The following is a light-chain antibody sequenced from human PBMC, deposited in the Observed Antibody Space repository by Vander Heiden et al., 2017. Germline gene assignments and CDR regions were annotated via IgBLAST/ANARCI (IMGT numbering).Light chain of an antibody. V-gene: IGKV4-1*01. CDR2: WAS. CDR3: QQYYTTPHT. J-gene: IGKJ2*01. CDR1: QSVLHSSNNKNY. Sequence: DIVMTQSPDSLAGCLGERATINCKSSQSVLHSSNNKNYLAWYQQKPGQPPKLLIYWASTRESGVPDRFSVSGSGTDFTLAISSLQAEDVAVYYCQQYYTTPHTFGQGTKLEIK.